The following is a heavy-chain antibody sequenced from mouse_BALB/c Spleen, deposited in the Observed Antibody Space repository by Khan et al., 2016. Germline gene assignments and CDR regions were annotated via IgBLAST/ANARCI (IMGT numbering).Heavy chain of an antibody. V-gene: IGHV9-3*02. CDR1: GYTFTNYG. Sequence: QIQLVQSGPELKKPGETVKISCKAPGYTFTNYGMNWVKQAPGKGLKWMGWINSNTGEPTYAEEFKGRFAFSLETSASTDYLQLNNLKNEDTATYCSARTGDYPYYAIDYWGQGTSVTVSS. CDR3: ARTGDYPYYAIDY. CDR2: INSNTGEP. J-gene: IGHJ4*01. D-gene: IGHD2-13*01.